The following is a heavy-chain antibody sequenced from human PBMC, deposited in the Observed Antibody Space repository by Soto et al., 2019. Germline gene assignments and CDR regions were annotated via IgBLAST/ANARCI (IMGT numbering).Heavy chain of an antibody. J-gene: IGHJ4*02. Sequence: GGSLRLSCAASGFIFSSDWLHWVRQAPGKGLEWVSVIYSGGNTYYADSVKGRFTISRDNAKNTVHLQMNSLRAEDTAVYFCVRDQDSRGYSVFNYWGQGTQVTVSS. D-gene: IGHD3-22*01. CDR1: GFIFSSDW. CDR3: VRDQDSRGYSVFNY. CDR2: IYSGGNT. V-gene: IGHV3-66*01.